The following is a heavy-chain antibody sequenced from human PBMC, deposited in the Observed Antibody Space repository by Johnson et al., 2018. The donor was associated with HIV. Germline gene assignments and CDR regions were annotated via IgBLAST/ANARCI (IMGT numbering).Heavy chain of an antibody. V-gene: IGHV3-66*01. Sequence: VQLVESGGGLAQPGGSLRLSCAASGLNVSGHYMSWVRQSPGKGLEWVSVIYSGGLTYYAQSVKGRFTISRDNSKNTLYLQMDSLRAVDTAVFYCEKDRIRSTAPDTFDVWGQGTMVTVSS. J-gene: IGHJ3*01. D-gene: IGHD5-18*01. CDR3: EKDRIRSTAPDTFDV. CDR2: IYSGGLT. CDR1: GLNVSGHY.